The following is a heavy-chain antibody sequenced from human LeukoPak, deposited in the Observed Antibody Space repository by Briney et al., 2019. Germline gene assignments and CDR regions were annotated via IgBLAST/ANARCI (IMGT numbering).Heavy chain of an antibody. D-gene: IGHD3-3*01. Sequence: SVKVSCKASGGTFSSYAISWVRQAPGQGLEWMGGIIPIFGTANYAQKFQGRVTITTDESTSTAYMELSSLRSEDTAVYYCARDTSRHDAFDIWGQGTMVTVSS. CDR1: GGTFSSYA. CDR3: ARDTSRHDAFDI. CDR2: IIPIFGTA. J-gene: IGHJ3*02. V-gene: IGHV1-69*05.